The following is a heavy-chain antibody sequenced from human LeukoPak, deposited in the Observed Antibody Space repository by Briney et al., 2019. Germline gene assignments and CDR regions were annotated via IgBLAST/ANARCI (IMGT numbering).Heavy chain of an antibody. J-gene: IGHJ6*02. V-gene: IGHV1-18*01. CDR1: GYTLNNYG. CDR3: ARWSGGSNWLYHYGMDV. CDR2: ISGYNGYT. Sequence: ASVKVSCKTSGYTLNNYGISWVRQAPGQGLEWMGWISGYNGYTNSAQQFQGRVTLTMDTSTSTVYMELRSLRSDDTAVYYCARWSGGSNWLYHYGMDVWGQGTTVTVSS. D-gene: IGHD4-11*01.